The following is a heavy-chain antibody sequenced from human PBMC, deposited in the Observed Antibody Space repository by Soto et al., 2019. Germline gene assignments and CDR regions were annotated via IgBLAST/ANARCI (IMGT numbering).Heavy chain of an antibody. D-gene: IGHD3-22*01. CDR2: IYPGDSDI. J-gene: IGHJ4*02. V-gene: IGHV5-51*01. CDR3: ARQAYHYDTNSFGY. CDR1: VYTFTTYW. Sequence: PAESVKISFECSVYTFTTYWMGWVLQIPWKGLEWMGVIYPGDSDIRFSPSFQGQVTISADMSLSTAYLQWSSLRVSDTAMYYCARQAYHYDTNSFGYWGQGTLVTVSS.